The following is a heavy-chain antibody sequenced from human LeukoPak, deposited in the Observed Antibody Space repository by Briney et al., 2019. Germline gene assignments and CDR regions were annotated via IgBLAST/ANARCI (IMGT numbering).Heavy chain of an antibody. J-gene: IGHJ4*02. CDR3: ARVPTVTFFDY. CDR2: IYYSGST. Sequence: PSETLSLTCTVSGGSISSYYWSWIRQPPGKGLEWIGSIYYSGSTYCNPSLKSRVTISVDTSKNQFSLKLSSVTAADTAVYYCARVPTVTFFDYWGQGTLVTVSS. V-gene: IGHV4-59*05. CDR1: GGSISSYY. D-gene: IGHD4-17*01.